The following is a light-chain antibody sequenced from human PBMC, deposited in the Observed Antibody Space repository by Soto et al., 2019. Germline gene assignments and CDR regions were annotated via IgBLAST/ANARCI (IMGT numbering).Light chain of an antibody. J-gene: IGLJ1*01. CDR1: SRQVGDYNY. CDR2: EVS. CDR3: SSCEGGRYV. Sequence: TQPICPSVTPDHTDTMSCTGTSRQVGDYNYVSWYQQYPGKAPTLIIYEVSKRPSGVADRFSGSKSANTALLTISGLQAKDEAGYFRSSCEGGRYVFGNGTKVTVL. V-gene: IGLV2-8*01.